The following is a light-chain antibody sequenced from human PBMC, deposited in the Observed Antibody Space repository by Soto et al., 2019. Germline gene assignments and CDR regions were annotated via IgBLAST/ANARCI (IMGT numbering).Light chain of an antibody. CDR2: KAS. Sequence: DIQMTQSPSSLAASVGDRVTITCRASQTISSWLAWYQQKPGKAPKLLIYKASTLKSGVPSRFSGSGSGTEFTLTTSSLQPDDFATYYCQHYNSYSEAFAQGTR. V-gene: IGKV1-5*03. J-gene: IGKJ5*01. CDR1: QTISSW. CDR3: QHYNSYSEA.